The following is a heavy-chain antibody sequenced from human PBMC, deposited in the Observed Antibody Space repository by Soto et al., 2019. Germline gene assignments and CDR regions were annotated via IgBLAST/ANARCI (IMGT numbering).Heavy chain of an antibody. CDR1: SGSISSGGYY. Sequence: SDTLSITCTVSSGSISSGGYYGILISHHPWKCLDWIGYIYYSGSTYYNPSLKSRVTISVDTSKNQFSLKLSSVTAADTAVYYCAREPLNYYDSSGYYGYWFDTWGQGTLVTVSS. D-gene: IGHD3-22*01. J-gene: IGHJ5*02. CDR3: AREPLNYYDSSGYYGYWFDT. CDR2: IYYSGST. V-gene: IGHV4-31*03.